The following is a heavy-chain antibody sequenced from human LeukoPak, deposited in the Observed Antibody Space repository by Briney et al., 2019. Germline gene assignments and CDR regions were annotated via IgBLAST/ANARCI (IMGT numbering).Heavy chain of an antibody. CDR1: GYTFTSYD. CDR2: MNPNSGNT. Sequence: ASVKVSCKASGYTFTSYDINWVRQATGQGLEWMGWMNPNSGNTGYAQKFRGRVTMTRNTSISTAYMELSSLRSEDTAVYYCARVYCSSTSCYDYAFDYWGQGTLVTVSS. D-gene: IGHD2-2*01. CDR3: ARVYCSSTSCYDYAFDY. V-gene: IGHV1-8*01. J-gene: IGHJ4*02.